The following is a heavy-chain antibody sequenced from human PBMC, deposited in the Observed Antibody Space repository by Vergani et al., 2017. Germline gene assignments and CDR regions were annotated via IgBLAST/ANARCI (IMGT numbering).Heavy chain of an antibody. J-gene: IGHJ4*02. D-gene: IGHD4-17*01. CDR3: TTLDYGDFSIHLH. CDR2: IRSKSDGETT. V-gene: IGHV3-15*01. CDR1: GFTFSAYW. Sequence: VQLVESGGGLVKPGGSLRLSCAASGFTFSAYWMNWVRQAPGKGLEWVGRIRSKSDGETTKYAGPVKGRFVISRDDSKNTIYLQMNRLKSEDTAVYYCTTLDYGDFSIHLHWGQGILVTVSS.